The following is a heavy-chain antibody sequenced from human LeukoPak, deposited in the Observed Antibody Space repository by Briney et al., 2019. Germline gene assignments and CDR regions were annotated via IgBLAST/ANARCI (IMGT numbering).Heavy chain of an antibody. V-gene: IGHV4-59*02. CDR1: GGSVSSYY. CDR2: IYYSGST. D-gene: IGHD3-10*01. CDR3: ARDRGRYYYMDV. J-gene: IGHJ6*03. Sequence: SETLSLTCTVSGGSVSSYYWSWIRQPPGKGLEWIGYIYYSGSTNYNPSLKSRVTISVDTSKNQFSLKLSSVTAADTAVYYCARDRGRYYYMDVWGKGTTVTVSS.